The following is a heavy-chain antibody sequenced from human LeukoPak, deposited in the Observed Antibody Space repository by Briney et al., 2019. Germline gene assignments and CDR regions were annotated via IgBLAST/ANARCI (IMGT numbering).Heavy chain of an antibody. CDR3: AREVTIFGVVTYYYGMDV. CDR2: IIPIFGTA. V-gene: IGHV1-69*13. J-gene: IGHJ6*02. Sequence: SVTVSCTASGGTFSIYAISWVRQAPGQGLEWMGGIIPIFGTANYAQKFQGRVTITADESTSTAYMELSSLRSEDTAVYYCAREVTIFGVVTYYYGMDVWGQGTTVTVSS. CDR1: GGTFSIYA. D-gene: IGHD3-3*01.